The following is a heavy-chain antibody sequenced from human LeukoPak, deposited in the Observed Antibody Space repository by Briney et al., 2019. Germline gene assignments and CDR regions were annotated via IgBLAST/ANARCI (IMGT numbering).Heavy chain of an antibody. CDR1: GFSFSSYC. Sequence: TGGSLRLSCAASGFSFSSYCMNWVRQAPGKGLEWVSSIDSSSNDIFYADSVKGRFPLSSTNAKNSLYLQMNSLRAEDTAVYYCARSPPSGPRSYDFWSGYTSYYYYYYMDVWGKGTTVTVSS. CDR2: IDSSSNDI. D-gene: IGHD3-3*01. J-gene: IGHJ6*03. CDR3: ARSPPSGPRSYDFWSGYTSYYYYYYMDV. V-gene: IGHV3-21*01.